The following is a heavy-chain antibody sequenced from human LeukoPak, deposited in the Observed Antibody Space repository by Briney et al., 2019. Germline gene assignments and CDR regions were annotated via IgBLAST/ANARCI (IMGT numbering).Heavy chain of an antibody. J-gene: IGHJ5*02. CDR3: AREVNGGWFDP. D-gene: IGHD4-23*01. Sequence: ASVKVSCKASGYTFTSYDINWVRQATGQGLEWMGWMNPNSGNTGYAQKFQGRVAMTRDTSISTAYMELSSLRSDDTAVYYCAREVNGGWFDPWGQGTLVTVSS. CDR1: GYTFTSYD. V-gene: IGHV1-8*02. CDR2: MNPNSGNT.